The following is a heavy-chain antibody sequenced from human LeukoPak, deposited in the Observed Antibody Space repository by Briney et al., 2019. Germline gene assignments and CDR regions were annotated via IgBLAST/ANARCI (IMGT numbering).Heavy chain of an antibody. CDR2: ISAYNGNT. CDR3: ARDTDFPYDSSGYSDIGAY. CDR1: GYTFTSYG. D-gene: IGHD3-22*01. V-gene: IGHV1-18*01. Sequence: GASVKVSCKASGYTFTSYGISWVRQAPGQGLEWMGWISAYNGNTNYAQKLQGRVTMTTDTSTSTAYMELRSLRSDDTAVYYCARDTDFPYDSSGYSDIGAYWGQGTLVTVSS. J-gene: IGHJ4*02.